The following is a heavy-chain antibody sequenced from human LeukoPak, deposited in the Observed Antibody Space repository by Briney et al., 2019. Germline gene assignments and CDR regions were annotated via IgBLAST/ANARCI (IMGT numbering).Heavy chain of an antibody. Sequence: SETLSLTCAASGGSISSGGYYWSWIRLPPGKGLECIGYIYYTGSTNYNPSLKSRVTISVDTSKNQFSLKLSSVTAADTAVYYCARDPPGSGSYYDYWGQGTLVTVSS. V-gene: IGHV4-61*08. J-gene: IGHJ4*02. CDR1: GGSISSGGYY. CDR3: ARDPPGSGSYYDY. D-gene: IGHD3-10*01. CDR2: IYYTGST.